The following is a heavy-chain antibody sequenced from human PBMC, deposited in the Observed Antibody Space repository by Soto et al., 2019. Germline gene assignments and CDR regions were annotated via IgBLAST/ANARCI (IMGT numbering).Heavy chain of an antibody. CDR2: IYVTGAV. Sequence: PSETLSLTCAVSGDSISRGDYYWSWIRQFPGKGLEWIGHIYVTGAVDYNPSLRDRITISQDTSERQFSLNLRLVTAADTAVYYCARLRIATNNYKWFDLWGQGTLVTVSS. V-gene: IGHV4-31*11. D-gene: IGHD2-21*01. J-gene: IGHJ5*02. CDR3: ARLRIATNNYKWFDL. CDR1: GDSISRGDYY.